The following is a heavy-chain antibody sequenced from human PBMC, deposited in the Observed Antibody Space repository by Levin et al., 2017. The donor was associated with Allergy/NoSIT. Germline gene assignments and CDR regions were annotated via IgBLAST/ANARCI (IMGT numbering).Heavy chain of an antibody. CDR2: ISGSGGST. D-gene: IGHD2-2*02. CDR3: AKGVVGKDQLLYNYYYYGMDV. J-gene: IGHJ6*02. CDR1: GFTFSSYA. V-gene: IGHV3-23*01. Sequence: GGSLRLSCAASGFTFSSYAMSWVRQAPGKGLEWVSAISGSGGSTYYADSVKGRFTISRDNSKNTLYLQMNSLRAEDTAVYYCAKGVVGKDQLLYNYYYYGMDVWGQGTTVTVSS.